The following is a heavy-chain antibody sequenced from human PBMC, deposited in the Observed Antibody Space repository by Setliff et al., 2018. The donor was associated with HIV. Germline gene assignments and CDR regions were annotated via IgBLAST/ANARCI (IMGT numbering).Heavy chain of an antibody. CDR3: AKEVATTYYYRYMDV. CDR2: IIPVFGTA. J-gene: IGHJ6*03. CDR1: GGTFSDSA. Sequence: SVKVSCKASGGTFSDSAINWVRQAPGQGLEWMGRIIPVFGTANYAPKFPDRVTITANKSTSTAYLELSSLRSDDTAVYYCAKEVATTYYYRYMDVWGTG. D-gene: IGHD5-12*01. V-gene: IGHV1-69*06.